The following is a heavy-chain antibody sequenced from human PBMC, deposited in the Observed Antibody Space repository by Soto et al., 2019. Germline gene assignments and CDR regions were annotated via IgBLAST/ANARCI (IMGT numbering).Heavy chain of an antibody. V-gene: IGHV3-7*03. Sequence: GGSLGLSGCATGFTFHNSWMSWVRQAPCKGLELGANMIRDGSEKHYVDSVKGRFMISRDNAENSVYLQMSSMRAEDTAVYYCQRDNDRKFNYWGRGTLVTVSS. CDR3: QRDNDRKFNY. J-gene: IGHJ4*02. CDR2: MIRDGSEK. D-gene: IGHD2-8*01. CDR1: GFTFHNSW.